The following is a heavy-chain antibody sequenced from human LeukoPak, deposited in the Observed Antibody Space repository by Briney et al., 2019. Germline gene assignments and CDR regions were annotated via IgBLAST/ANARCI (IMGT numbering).Heavy chain of an antibody. V-gene: IGHV3-30*03. CDR2: ISYDGSNK. CDR1: GFTFSSYG. Sequence: GGSLRLSCAASGFTFSSYGMHWVRQAPGKALGWVAVISYDGSNKYYADSVKGRFTISRDNSKNTLYLQMNSLRAEDTAVYYCAIGYCSGGSCPNYYGMDVWGQGTTVTVSS. J-gene: IGHJ6*02. D-gene: IGHD2-15*01. CDR3: AIGYCSGGSCPNYYGMDV.